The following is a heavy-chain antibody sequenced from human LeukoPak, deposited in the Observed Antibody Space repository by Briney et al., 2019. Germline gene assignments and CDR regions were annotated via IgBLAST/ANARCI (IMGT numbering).Heavy chain of an antibody. CDR2: IIPILGIA. CDR3: ARDGAGHYIVVVPAASWFDP. J-gene: IGHJ5*02. V-gene: IGHV1-69*04. CDR1: GYTFTSSYD. D-gene: IGHD2-2*01. Sequence: GASVKVSCKASGYTFTSSYDINWVRQAPGQWLEWMGRIIPILGIANYAQKFQGRVTITADKSTSTAYMELSSLRSEDTAVYYCARDGAGHYIVVVPAASWFDPWGQGTLVTVSS.